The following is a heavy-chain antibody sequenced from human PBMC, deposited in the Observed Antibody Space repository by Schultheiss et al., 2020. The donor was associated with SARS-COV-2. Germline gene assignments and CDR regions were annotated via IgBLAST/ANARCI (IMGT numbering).Heavy chain of an antibody. CDR1: GGTFSSYA. CDR3: ARKPEDYGDLDDY. V-gene: IGHV1-2*02. CDR2: IIPNSGGT. D-gene: IGHD4-17*01. Sequence: ASVKVSCKASGGTFSSYAISWVRQAPGQGLEWMGGIIPNSGGTNYAQKFQGRVTMTRDTSTSTVYMELSRLRSDDTAVYYCARKPEDYGDLDDYWGQGTLVTVSS. J-gene: IGHJ4*02.